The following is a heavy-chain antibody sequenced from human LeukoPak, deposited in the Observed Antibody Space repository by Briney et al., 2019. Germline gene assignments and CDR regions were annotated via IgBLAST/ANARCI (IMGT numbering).Heavy chain of an antibody. J-gene: IGHJ4*02. V-gene: IGHV4-59*12. CDR2: IYHSGST. D-gene: IGHD1-1*01. Sequence: SETLSLTCTVSGGSISTYYWNWIRQPPGKGLEWIGEIYHSGSTNYNPSLKSRVTISVDKSKNQFSLKLSSVTAADTAVYYCARIGIVRYFDCWGQGTLVTVSS. CDR3: ARIGIVRYFDC. CDR1: GGSISTYY.